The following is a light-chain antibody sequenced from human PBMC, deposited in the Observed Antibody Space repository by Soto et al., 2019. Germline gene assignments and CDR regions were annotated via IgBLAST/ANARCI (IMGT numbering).Light chain of an antibody. V-gene: IGKV1-27*01. J-gene: IGKJ3*01. CDR3: QKYSSVPV. CDR2: AAS. CDR1: QGIRNF. Sequence: DIQMTQSPTSLSASVGDRVTITCRASQGIRNFVAWYQQKPGKAPKLLIYAASTLQSGVPSRFSGSGSGTDFTRTINSLQSEDVATYSCQKYSSVPVFGPGTKVEIK.